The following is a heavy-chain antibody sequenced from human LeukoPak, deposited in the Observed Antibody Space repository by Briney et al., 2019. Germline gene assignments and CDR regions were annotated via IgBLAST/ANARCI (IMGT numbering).Heavy chain of an antibody. D-gene: IGHD7-27*01. V-gene: IGHV3-23*01. CDR2: ISGSADNT. Sequence: PGGSLRLSCAASGFTFSNAWMSCVRQAPGKGLEWVSGISGSADNTYYADSVRGRFTVFRDNSKNTVYLQMNSLRAEDAAVYYCAKGNWGDCWGQGTLVIVSS. CDR3: AKGNWGDC. J-gene: IGHJ4*02. CDR1: GFTFSNAW.